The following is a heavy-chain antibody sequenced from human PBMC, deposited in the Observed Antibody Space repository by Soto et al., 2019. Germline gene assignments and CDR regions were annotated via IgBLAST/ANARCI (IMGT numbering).Heavy chain of an antibody. V-gene: IGHV1-18*01. D-gene: IGHD1-1*01. CDR3: ARGDGNYFDY. CDR2: ISAYNGHT. J-gene: IGHJ4*02. CDR1: GYTFTNYG. Sequence: QVQLVQSGAEVKKPGASVKVSCKASGYTFTNYGITGLRQAPGQGPEGMGWISAYNGHTKYAQNLQGRVTMTTETSTSTAYMELTSLRSDDTALYYCARGDGNYFDYWGQGTVVTVSS.